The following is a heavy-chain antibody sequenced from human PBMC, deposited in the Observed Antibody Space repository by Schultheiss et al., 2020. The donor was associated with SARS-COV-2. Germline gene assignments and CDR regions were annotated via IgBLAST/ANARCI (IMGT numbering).Heavy chain of an antibody. CDR2: ICPGDSNS. J-gene: IGHJ4*02. CDR3: ARLQPRDEPPHYFDY. Sequence: GGSLRLSCKGSGYTFTTYWIGWVRQMPGNGLEWLGIICPGDSNSTYSPSFHGQVTISADKSISTAYLQWSSLKASDTAMYYCARLQPRDEPPHYFDYWGQGTLVTVSS. CDR1: GYTFTTYW. V-gene: IGHV5-51*01. D-gene: IGHD1-14*01.